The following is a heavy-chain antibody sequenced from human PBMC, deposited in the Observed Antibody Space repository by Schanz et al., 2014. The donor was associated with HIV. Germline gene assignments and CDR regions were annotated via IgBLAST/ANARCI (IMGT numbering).Heavy chain of an antibody. D-gene: IGHD3-3*01. Sequence: QVQLVQSGAEVKKPGSSVKVSCKASEGTFSSYAISWVRQAPGQGLEWMGGIIPVFGTTNYAQKFQGRVTITADKSTSTAYMELSSLRSEDTAVYYCARGECDFWSGYCPHFHYFDLDVWGPGTSVTVSS. CDR3: ARGECDFWSGYCPHFHYFDLDV. V-gene: IGHV1-69*06. J-gene: IGHJ6*02. CDR1: EGTFSSYA. CDR2: IIPVFGTT.